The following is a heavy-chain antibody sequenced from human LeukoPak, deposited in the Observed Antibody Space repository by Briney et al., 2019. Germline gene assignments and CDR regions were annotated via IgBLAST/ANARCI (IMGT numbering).Heavy chain of an antibody. CDR1: GFTFSDSW. D-gene: IGHD1-26*01. CDR3: ARVGATGDYFDY. Sequence: GGSLRLSCVASGFTFSDSWMTWVRQAPGKGLEWVAVISYDGSNKYYADSVKGRFTISRDNSKNTLYLQMNSLRAEDTAVYYCARVGATGDYFDYWGQGTLVTVSS. V-gene: IGHV3-30*03. J-gene: IGHJ4*02. CDR2: ISYDGSNK.